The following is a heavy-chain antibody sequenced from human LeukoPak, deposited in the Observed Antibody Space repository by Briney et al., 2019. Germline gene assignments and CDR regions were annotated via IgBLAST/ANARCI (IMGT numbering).Heavy chain of an antibody. D-gene: IGHD2-15*01. Sequence: ASVKVSCKASGGTFSSYAISWLRQAPGQGLEWMGRIIPIFGTANYAQKFQGRVTITTDESTSTAYMELSSLRSEDTAVYHCARAGGGTDFLYPNDYWGQGTLVTVSS. CDR3: ARAGGGTDFLYPNDY. CDR2: IIPIFGTA. CDR1: GGTFSSYA. J-gene: IGHJ4*02. V-gene: IGHV1-69*05.